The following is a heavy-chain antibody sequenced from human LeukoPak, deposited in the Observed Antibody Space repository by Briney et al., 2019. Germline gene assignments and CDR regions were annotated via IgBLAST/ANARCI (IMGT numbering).Heavy chain of an antibody. V-gene: IGHV1-18*04. CDR3: ARVSTSCYEFDY. D-gene: IGHD2-2*01. CDR1: GYTFTSYG. J-gene: IGHJ4*02. CDR2: ISAYNGNT. Sequence: GASVKVSFKASGYTFTSYGISWVRQAPGQGLEWMGWISAYNGNTNYTQKLQGRVTMTTDTSTSTAYMELRSLRSDDTAVYYCARVSTSCYEFDYWGQGTLVTVSS.